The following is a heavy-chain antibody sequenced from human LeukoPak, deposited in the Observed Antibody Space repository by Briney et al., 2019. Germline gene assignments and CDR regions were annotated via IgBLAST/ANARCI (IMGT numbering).Heavy chain of an antibody. J-gene: IGHJ5*02. D-gene: IGHD3-10*01. CDR3: ARDRYYGSGSYNWFDP. Sequence: PSETLSLTCTVSGGSISSYYWSWIRQPAGKGLEWIGRIYTSGSTNYNPSLKSRVTMSVDTSKNQFSLKLSSVTAADTAVYYCARDRYYGSGSYNWFDPWGQGTLVTVSS. CDR1: GGSISSYY. CDR2: IYTSGST. V-gene: IGHV4-4*07.